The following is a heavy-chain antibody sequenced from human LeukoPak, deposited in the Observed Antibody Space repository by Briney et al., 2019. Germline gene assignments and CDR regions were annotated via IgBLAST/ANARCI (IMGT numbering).Heavy chain of an antibody. D-gene: IGHD3-16*01. CDR1: GYTFGAYY. V-gene: IGHV1-2*02. J-gene: IGHJ6*03. CDR2: IRPNSGGT. CDR3: ARDPGGVNIPRYYFYMDV. Sequence: ASVKVSCKASGYTFGAYYMYWVRQAPGQGLEWMGWIRPNSGGTNYAQKLQGRVTMTTDTSTSTAYMELRSLRSDDTAVYYCARDPGGVNIPRYYFYMDVWGKGTTVTTSS.